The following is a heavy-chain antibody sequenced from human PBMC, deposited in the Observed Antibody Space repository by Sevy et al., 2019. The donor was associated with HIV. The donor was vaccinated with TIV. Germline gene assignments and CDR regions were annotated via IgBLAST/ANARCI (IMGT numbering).Heavy chain of an antibody. V-gene: IGHV3-49*03. J-gene: IGHJ4*02. Sequence: GGSLRLSCTTSGFTFCDYGVSWFRQAPGKGLEWVGFIRTKPYGGTAQYAASVKGRFTISRDDSKSIAYLQMNGLKSEDTAVYYCTSNYLLITFGGLIVPGGAHSWGQGTLVTVSS. CDR3: TSNYLLITFGGLIVPGGAHS. CDR1: GFTFCDYG. D-gene: IGHD3-16*02. CDR2: IRTKPYGGTA.